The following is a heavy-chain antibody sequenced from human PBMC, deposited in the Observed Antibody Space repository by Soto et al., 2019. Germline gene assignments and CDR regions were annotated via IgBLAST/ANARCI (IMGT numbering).Heavy chain of an antibody. V-gene: IGHV1-46*01. D-gene: IGHD3-22*01. CDR1: GYTFTSYY. Sequence: ASVKVSCKASGYTFTSYYMHWVRQAPGQGLEWMGIINPSGGSTSYAQKFQGRVTMTRDTSTSTVYMELSSLRSEDTAVYYCAGGITMISSDYYYYGMHVWGQGTTVTVSS. J-gene: IGHJ6*02. CDR2: INPSGGST. CDR3: AGGITMISSDYYYYGMHV.